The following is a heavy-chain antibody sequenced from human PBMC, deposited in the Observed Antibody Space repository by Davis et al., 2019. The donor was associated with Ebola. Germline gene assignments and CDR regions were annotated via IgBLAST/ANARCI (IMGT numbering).Heavy chain of an antibody. J-gene: IGHJ5*02. D-gene: IGHD2-2*01. CDR3: ARDNCISTSCYFTFAGYGSHSIAAGGWFDP. Sequence: SETLSLTCAVYGGSFSGYYWSWIRQPPGKGLEWIGAINHSGSTNYNPSLKSRVTISVDTSKNQFSLKLSSVTAADTAVYYCARDNCISTSCYFTFAGYGSHSIAAGGWFDPWGQGTLVTVSS. V-gene: IGHV4-34*01. CDR1: GGSFSGYY. CDR2: INHSGST.